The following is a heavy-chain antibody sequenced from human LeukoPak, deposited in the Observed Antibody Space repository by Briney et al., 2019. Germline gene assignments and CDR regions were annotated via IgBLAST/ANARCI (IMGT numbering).Heavy chain of an antibody. J-gene: IGHJ4*02. D-gene: IGHD2-21*02. Sequence: SETLSLTCTVSGGSISNYYWSWIRQPAGKGLEWIGRIYTSGSTNYNPSLKSRVTMSVDTSKNQFSLKLSSVTAADTAVYYCARNGFVVVTAIDYWGQGTLVTVSS. CDR1: GGSISNYY. CDR2: IYTSGST. V-gene: IGHV4-4*07. CDR3: ARNGFVVVTAIDY.